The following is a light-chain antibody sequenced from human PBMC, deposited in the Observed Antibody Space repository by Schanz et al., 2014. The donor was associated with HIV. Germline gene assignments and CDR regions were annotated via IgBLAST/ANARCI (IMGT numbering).Light chain of an antibody. CDR3: QQCDSYPYT. CDR2: EAS. CDR1: QSISPW. Sequence: DVQMTQSPSTLSASVGDRVTITCRATQSISPWLAWYQQKPGKAPKLLINEASSLQSGVPSRFSGSGSGTEFTLTISGLQPDDFATYYCQQCDSYPYTFGQGTKLEIK. J-gene: IGKJ2*01. V-gene: IGKV1-5*03.